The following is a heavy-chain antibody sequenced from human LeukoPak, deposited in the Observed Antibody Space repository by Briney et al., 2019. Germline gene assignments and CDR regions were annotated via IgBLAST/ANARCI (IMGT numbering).Heavy chain of an antibody. CDR3: AKPRVRGVIITGYFDY. J-gene: IGHJ4*02. Sequence: GGSLRLSCAASGFTFSSYGMHWVRQAPGKGLEWVAVIPYDGSNKYYADSVKGRFTISRDNPKNTLYLQMNSLRAEDTAVYYCAKPRVRGVIITGYFDYWGQGTLVTVSS. CDR1: GFTFSSYG. D-gene: IGHD3-10*01. V-gene: IGHV3-30*18. CDR2: IPYDGSNK.